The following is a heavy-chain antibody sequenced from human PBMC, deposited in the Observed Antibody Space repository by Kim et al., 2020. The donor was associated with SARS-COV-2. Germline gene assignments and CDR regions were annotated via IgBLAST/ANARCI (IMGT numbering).Heavy chain of an antibody. V-gene: IGHV3-66*01. Sequence: VKGRFTISRDNSKNTLYLQMNSLRAEDTAVYYCARDKRGYDWGLGYYFDYWGQGTLVTVSS. J-gene: IGHJ4*02. CDR3: ARDKRGYDWGLGYYFDY. D-gene: IGHD5-12*01.